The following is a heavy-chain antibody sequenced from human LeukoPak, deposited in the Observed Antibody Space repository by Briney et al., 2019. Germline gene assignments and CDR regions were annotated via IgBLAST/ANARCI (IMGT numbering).Heavy chain of an antibody. Sequence: GGSLRLSCAASGFTFSSHAMSWVRQAPGQGLEWISTISDNGGGTFYADSVKGRFTISRDNSKNTLYLQMNSLRAEDTAVYYCAKEGDRPYFDYWGQGTLVTVSS. CDR1: GFTFSSHA. CDR2: ISDNGGGT. D-gene: IGHD3-10*01. CDR3: AKEGDRPYFDY. V-gene: IGHV3-23*01. J-gene: IGHJ4*02.